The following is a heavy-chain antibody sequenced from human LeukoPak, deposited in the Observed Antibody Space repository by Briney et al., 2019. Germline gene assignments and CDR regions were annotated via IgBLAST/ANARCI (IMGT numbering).Heavy chain of an antibody. V-gene: IGHV4-30-4*01. D-gene: IGHD3-10*01. CDR2: IYYSGST. CDR1: GGSLSSDDYY. Sequence: SEALSLTCTVSGGSLSSDDYYWSWIRQPPGKGLEWIGYIYYSGSTYYNPSLESRVTMSVDTSKNQFSLRLSSVTAADTAVYYCARLFDYYGAGPFDYWGQGTQVTVSS. CDR3: ARLFDYYGAGPFDY. J-gene: IGHJ4*02.